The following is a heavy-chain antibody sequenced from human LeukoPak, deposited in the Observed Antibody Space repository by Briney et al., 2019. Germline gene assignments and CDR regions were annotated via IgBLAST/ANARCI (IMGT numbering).Heavy chain of an antibody. Sequence: TGGSLRLSCAASGYTFSSYAMSWVRQAPGKGLEWVSGIGGSGGSTDYADSVKGRFTISRDNSKNTLYLQMNSLRAEDTAVYYCAKTWASFKDYGPRFDYWGQGTLVTVSS. CDR3: AKTWASFKDYGPRFDY. CDR1: GYTFSSYA. J-gene: IGHJ4*02. V-gene: IGHV3-23*01. D-gene: IGHD4-17*01. CDR2: IGGSGGST.